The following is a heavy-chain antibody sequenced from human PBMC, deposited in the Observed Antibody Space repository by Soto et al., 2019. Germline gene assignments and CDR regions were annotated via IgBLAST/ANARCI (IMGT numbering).Heavy chain of an antibody. CDR3: ARGTVATNYYYYGMDV. CDR1: GGSFIVYY. V-gene: IGHV4-34*01. J-gene: IGHJ6*02. D-gene: IGHD4-17*01. CDR2: INHSGST. Sequence: SEPQSLTYTVYGGSFIVYYWSWIRQPPGKGLEWIGEINHSGSTNYNPSLKSRVTISVDTSKNQFSLKLSSVTAADTAVYYCARGTVATNYYYYGMDVWGQGTTVTVSS.